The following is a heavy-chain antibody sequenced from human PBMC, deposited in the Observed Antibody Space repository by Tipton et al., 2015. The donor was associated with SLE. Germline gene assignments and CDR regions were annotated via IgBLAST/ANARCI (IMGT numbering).Heavy chain of an antibody. D-gene: IGHD2-21*02. Sequence: TLSLTCTVSGGSISSSSYYWGWIRQPPGKGLEWIGSIYYSGSTNYNPSLKSRVTISVDTSKNQFSLKLSSVTAADTAVYYCARGRVTSDYWGQGTLVTVSS. V-gene: IGHV4-39*07. J-gene: IGHJ4*02. CDR3: ARGRVTSDY. CDR2: IYYSGST. CDR1: GGSISSSSYY.